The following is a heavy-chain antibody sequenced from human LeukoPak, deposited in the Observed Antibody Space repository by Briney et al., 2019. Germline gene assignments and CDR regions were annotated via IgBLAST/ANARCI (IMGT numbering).Heavy chain of an antibody. CDR1: GYIFIGYY. J-gene: IGHJ4*02. Sequence: ASVKVSCKASGYIFIGYYMHWVRQAPGQGLEWLGWIYPNSGGTNYAQNFQGRVTMTRDTSISTAYMELSRLRSDDTAEYYCARVPNYYGSSGYDPYYFDYWGQGTLVTVSS. D-gene: IGHD3-22*01. V-gene: IGHV1-2*02. CDR3: ARVPNYYGSSGYDPYYFDY. CDR2: IYPNSGGT.